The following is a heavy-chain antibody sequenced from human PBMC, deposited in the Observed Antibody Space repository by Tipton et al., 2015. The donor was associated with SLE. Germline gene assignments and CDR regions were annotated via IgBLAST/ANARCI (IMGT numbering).Heavy chain of an antibody. D-gene: IGHD5-24*01. V-gene: IGHV4-61*09. CDR2: IYTSGST. CDR1: GGSISSGSYY. Sequence: LSLTCTVSGGSISSGSYYWSWIRQPAGKGLEWIGHIYTSGSTNYNPSLKSRVTISVDTSKNQFSLKLSSVTAADTAVYYCASKDGYNSPVAFDIWGQGTMVTVSS. J-gene: IGHJ3*02. CDR3: ASKDGYNSPVAFDI.